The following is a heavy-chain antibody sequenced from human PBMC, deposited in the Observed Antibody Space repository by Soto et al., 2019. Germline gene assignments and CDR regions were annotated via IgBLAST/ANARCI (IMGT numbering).Heavy chain of an antibody. V-gene: IGHV4-59*01. CDR3: ARDSYSFDS. D-gene: IGHD5-18*01. J-gene: IGHJ4*02. CDR1: GGSIRSYY. CDR2: IYYSGST. Sequence: PSETLSLTCTVSGGSIRSYYWSWIRQPPGKGLEWIGYIYYSGSTDYNPSLKSRVTISVDTSKNQFSLKLRSVTAADTAVYYCARDSYSFDSWGQGTQVTVSS.